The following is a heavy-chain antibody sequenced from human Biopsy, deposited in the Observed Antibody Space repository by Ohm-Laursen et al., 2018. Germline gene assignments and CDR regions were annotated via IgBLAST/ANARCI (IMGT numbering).Heavy chain of an antibody. CDR1: GSSIRTFDYY. CDR2: VFYSGTT. V-gene: IGHV4-39*01. Sequence: SETLSLTCSVSGSSIRTFDYYWGWVRQPPGKGLEWIGCVFYSGTTYYNPSLKRRVTISQDESNNQFSLTLTSVTARDTADYYCARIYFYGLGSSDFFFGVWGHGTPVAVSS. CDR3: ARIYFYGLGSSDFFFGV. D-gene: IGHD3-10*01. J-gene: IGHJ4*01.